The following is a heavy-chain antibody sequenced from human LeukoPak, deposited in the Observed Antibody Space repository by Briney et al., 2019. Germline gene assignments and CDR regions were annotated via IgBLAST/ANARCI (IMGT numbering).Heavy chain of an antibody. CDR3: AKDLSSSWFEGLDN. V-gene: IGHV3-33*06. CDR1: GFTLSTYG. Sequence: GGSLRLSCAASGFTLSTYGMYWVRQAPGKGLEWVAVIWNDGSNKHYADSVKGRFIISRDNSKNTLDLQMNSLRAEDTAVYYCAKDLSSSWFEGLDNWGQGTLVTVSS. CDR2: IWNDGSNK. D-gene: IGHD6-13*01. J-gene: IGHJ4*02.